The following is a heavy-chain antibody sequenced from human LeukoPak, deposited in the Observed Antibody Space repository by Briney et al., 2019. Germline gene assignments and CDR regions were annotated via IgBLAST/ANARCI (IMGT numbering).Heavy chain of an antibody. J-gene: IGHJ4*02. Sequence: GGSLRLSCAASGFTFSSYGMHWVRQAPGKGLEWVAVIWYDGSNKYYADSVKGRFTISRDNSKNTLYLQMNSLRAEDTAVYYCARDGSHGPTVAGTYYFDYWGQGTLVTVSS. CDR2: IWYDGSNK. CDR1: GFTFSSYG. D-gene: IGHD6-19*01. CDR3: ARDGSHGPTVAGTYYFDY. V-gene: IGHV3-33*01.